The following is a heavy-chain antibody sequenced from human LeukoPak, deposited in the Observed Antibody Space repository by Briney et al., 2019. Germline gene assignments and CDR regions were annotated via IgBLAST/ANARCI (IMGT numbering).Heavy chain of an antibody. J-gene: IGHJ5*02. V-gene: IGHV4-61*02. Sequence: SETLSLTCTVSGNSISSGDNYWSWIRQPAGKGLEWIGRIYTSGSTNYNPSLKSRVTISGDTSKNQFSLKLSSVTAADTAVYYCARDGYSYGGSGWFDPWGQGTLVTVSS. CDR3: ARDGYSYGGSGWFDP. D-gene: IGHD5-18*01. CDR1: GNSISSGDNY. CDR2: IYTSGST.